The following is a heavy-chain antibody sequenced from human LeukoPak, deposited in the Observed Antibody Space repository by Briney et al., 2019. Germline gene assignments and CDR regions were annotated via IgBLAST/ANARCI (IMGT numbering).Heavy chain of an antibody. Sequence: ASVKVSCKASGYTFTGYYMHWVRQAPGQGLEWMGWINPNSGSTNYAQKFQGRVTMTRDTSISTAYMELSRLRSDDTAVYYCARGDFWSGYLSDYWGQGTLVTVSS. CDR1: GYTFTGYY. D-gene: IGHD3-3*01. CDR2: INPNSGST. CDR3: ARGDFWSGYLSDY. V-gene: IGHV1-2*02. J-gene: IGHJ4*02.